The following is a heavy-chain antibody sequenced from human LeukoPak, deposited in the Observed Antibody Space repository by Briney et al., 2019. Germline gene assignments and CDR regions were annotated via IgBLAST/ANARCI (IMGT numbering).Heavy chain of an antibody. V-gene: IGHV3-21*01. CDR2: ISSSSSYI. Sequence: GGSLRLSCAASGFTFSSYWMHWVRQAPGKGLVWVSSISSSSSYIYYADSVKGRFTISRDNAKNSLYLQMNSLRAEDTAVYYCARNAKWLQPFWGQGTLVTVSS. CDR1: GFTFSSYW. CDR3: ARNAKWLQPF. D-gene: IGHD5-24*01. J-gene: IGHJ4*02.